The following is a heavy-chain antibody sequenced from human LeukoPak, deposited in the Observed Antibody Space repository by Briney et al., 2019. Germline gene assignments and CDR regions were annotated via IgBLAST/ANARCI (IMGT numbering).Heavy chain of an antibody. Sequence: SETLSLTCAVSGGSFSSDGYSWNWIRQPPGKGLEWIGYIYPSGNTYHNPSLKSRVTISIDRSKNQFSLNLSSVTAADTAVYYCARGYCSGSTCYLAFDIWGQGTMVTVSS. CDR3: ARGYCSGSTCYLAFDI. CDR2: IYPSGNT. J-gene: IGHJ3*02. V-gene: IGHV4-30-2*01. CDR1: GGSFSSDGYS. D-gene: IGHD2-15*01.